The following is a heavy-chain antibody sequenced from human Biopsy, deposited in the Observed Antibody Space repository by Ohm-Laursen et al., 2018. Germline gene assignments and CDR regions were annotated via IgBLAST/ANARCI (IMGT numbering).Heavy chain of an antibody. D-gene: IGHD3-22*01. CDR3: ARGVPHYDGSGFPLAGYWYFDL. CDR2: ISYSGTT. V-gene: IGHV4-31*01. CDR1: GGSIGGGEYY. J-gene: IGHJ2*01. Sequence: TLSLTCTVSGGSIGGGEYYWNWIRQHPGKGLEWIGLISYSGTTSYNPSLERLLTISIDTSKNHFSLNLRSVTAADTAVYYCARGVPHYDGSGFPLAGYWYFDLWGRGTLVTVSS.